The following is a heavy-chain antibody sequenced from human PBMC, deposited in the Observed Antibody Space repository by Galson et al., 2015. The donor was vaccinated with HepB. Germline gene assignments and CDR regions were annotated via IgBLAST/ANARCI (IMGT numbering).Heavy chain of an antibody. Sequence: SLRLSCAASGFTFSIESMYWVRQAPDKGLEYVAATSYDDKTKYYADSVRGRFTISRDNSKNTFYLQMNSLRLKDTALYDCAKDWGMGGWGQGTTVTVSS. CDR1: GFTFSIES. D-gene: IGHD3-16*01. CDR3: AKDWGMGG. CDR2: TSYDDKTK. J-gene: IGHJ6*02. V-gene: IGHV3-30-3*02.